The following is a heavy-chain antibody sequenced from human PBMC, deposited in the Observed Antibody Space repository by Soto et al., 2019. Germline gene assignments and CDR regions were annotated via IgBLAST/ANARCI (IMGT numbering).Heavy chain of an antibody. CDR1: GFTFSSYA. D-gene: IGHD3-22*01. V-gene: IGHV3-30*04. CDR3: ARDKITMIVVVSDAFDI. CDR2: LSYDGSHK. J-gene: IGHJ3*02. Sequence: QVQLVESGGSVVQAGRSLRLSCAASGFTFSSYALLWVRQAPGKGLEWVAGLSYDGSHKYADSVKGRFTISRDNSKNTVYLQMNSLRPEDTAVYYCARDKITMIVVVSDAFDIWGQGTMVTVSS.